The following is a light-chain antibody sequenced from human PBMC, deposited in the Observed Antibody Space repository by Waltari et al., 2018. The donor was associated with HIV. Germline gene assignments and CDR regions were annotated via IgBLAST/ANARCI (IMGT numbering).Light chain of an antibody. CDR3: SSYVGSSTSWL. J-gene: IGLJ3*02. CDR2: DVT. V-gene: IGLV2-14*03. Sequence: QSALTQPASVSGSPGQSIVISCTGTSAAVGYYNYVSWYQQHPGKVPKLVIYDVTSRPSGVSNRFSGSKSGNTASLTISGLRADDEADYYCSSYVGSSTSWLFGGGTKLTV. CDR1: SAAVGYYNY.